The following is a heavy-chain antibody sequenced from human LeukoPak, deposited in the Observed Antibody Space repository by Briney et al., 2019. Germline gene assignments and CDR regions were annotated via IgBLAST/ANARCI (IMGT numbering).Heavy chain of an antibody. CDR2: ISSDGSNT. J-gene: IGHJ4*02. CDR1: GFTFSTYV. CDR3: ARDLYYYDTSGERQLDY. Sequence: GGSLRYSCAASGFTFSTYVIHWVRQTPGKGLEWVAIISSDGSNTYYADSVKGRFTISRDNSKNTLYLQMSSLRAEDTAVYYCARDLYYYDTSGERQLDYWGQGTLVTVSS. V-gene: IGHV3-30*04. D-gene: IGHD3-22*01.